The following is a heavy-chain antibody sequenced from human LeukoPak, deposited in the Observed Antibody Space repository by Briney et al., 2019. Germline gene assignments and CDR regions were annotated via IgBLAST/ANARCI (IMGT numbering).Heavy chain of an antibody. CDR1: GGSISSYY. Sequence: PSENLSLTCTVSGGSISSYYWSWIRQPPGKGLEWIGYIYYSGSTNYNPSLKSRVTISVDTSKNQFSLKLSSVTAADTAVYYCAREVDCSSTSCYTGWFDPWGQGTLVTVSS. CDR2: IYYSGST. CDR3: AREVDCSSTSCYTGWFDP. D-gene: IGHD2-2*02. J-gene: IGHJ5*02. V-gene: IGHV4-59*01.